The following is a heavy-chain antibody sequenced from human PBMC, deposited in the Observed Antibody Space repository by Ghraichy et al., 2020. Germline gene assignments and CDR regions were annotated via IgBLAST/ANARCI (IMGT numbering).Heavy chain of an antibody. J-gene: IGHJ4*02. Sequence: SETLSLTCAVYGGSFSGYYWSWIRQPPGKGLEWIGEINHSGTTNYNPSLKSRVTISVDTSKNQFSLKLSSVTAADTAMYYCARVNRRFGEQGPYWGQGTLVTVSS. D-gene: IGHD3-10*01. CDR3: ARVNRRFGEQGPY. V-gene: IGHV4-34*01. CDR1: GGSFSGYY. CDR2: INHSGTT.